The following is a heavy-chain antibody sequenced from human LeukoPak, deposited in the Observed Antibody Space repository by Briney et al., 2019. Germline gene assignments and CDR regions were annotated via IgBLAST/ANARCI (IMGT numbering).Heavy chain of an antibody. D-gene: IGHD2-15*01. CDR3: ARRIHGDIPGGY. CDR1: GYSFADYW. J-gene: IGHJ4*02. Sequence: GESLKISCLGSGYSFADYWIGWVRHVPGKGLEWMGIIYPGDSDTRYSPSFQGQVSLSADKSIRTAYLQWSSLKASDTAMYYCARRIHGDIPGGYWGQGTLVTVSS. CDR2: IYPGDSDT. V-gene: IGHV5-51*01.